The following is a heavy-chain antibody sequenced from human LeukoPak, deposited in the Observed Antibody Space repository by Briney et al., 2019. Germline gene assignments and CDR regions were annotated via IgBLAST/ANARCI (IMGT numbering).Heavy chain of an antibody. CDR1: GGSISSSSYY. CDR2: IYYSGST. Sequence: SETLSLTCTVSGGSISSSSYYWVWIRQPPGKGLEWIGSIYYSGSTYYNPSLKSRVTISVDTSKNQFSLKLSSVTAADTAVYYCARQVGDFWSGYYPYNWFDPWGQGTLVTVSS. CDR3: ARQVGDFWSGYYPYNWFDP. V-gene: IGHV4-39*01. J-gene: IGHJ5*02. D-gene: IGHD3-3*01.